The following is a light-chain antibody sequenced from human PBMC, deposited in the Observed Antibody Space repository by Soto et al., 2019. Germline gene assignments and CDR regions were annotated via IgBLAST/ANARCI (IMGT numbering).Light chain of an antibody. CDR1: SSDVGLYNY. CDR3: SSYTRSSPVV. Sequence: QSALTQPASVSGSPGQSITISCTGTSSDVGLYNYVSWYQQHPGKAPKLMIFDVSNRPSGVSNRFSGSKSGNTASLTISGLQAKDEADYYCSSYTRSSPVVFGGGTKLTVL. J-gene: IGLJ2*01. CDR2: DVS. V-gene: IGLV2-14*01.